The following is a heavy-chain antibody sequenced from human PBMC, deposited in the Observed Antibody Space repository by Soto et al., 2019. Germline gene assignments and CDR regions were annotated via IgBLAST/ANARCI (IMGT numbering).Heavy chain of an antibody. V-gene: IGHV4-30-4*01. Sequence: SETLSLTCTVSGGSISSGDYYWSWIRQPPGKGLEWIGYIYYSGSTYYNPSLKSRVTISVDTSRSQFSLRLTSVTAADTAVYYCARGRGYSYGLDPWGQGSLVTVSS. CDR1: GGSISSGDYY. J-gene: IGHJ5*02. CDR3: ARGRGYSYGLDP. D-gene: IGHD5-18*01. CDR2: IYYSGST.